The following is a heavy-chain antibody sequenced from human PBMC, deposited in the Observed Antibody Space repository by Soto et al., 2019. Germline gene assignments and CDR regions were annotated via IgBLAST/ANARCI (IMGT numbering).Heavy chain of an antibody. CDR2: ISYDGSNK. CDR1: GFTFSSYG. V-gene: IGHV3-30*18. J-gene: IGHJ5*02. CDR3: AKDGAAAPLDP. Sequence: GGSLRLSCAASGFTFSSYGMHWVRQAPGKGLEWVAVISYDGSNKYYADSVKGRFTISRDNSKNTLYLQMNSLRAEDTAVYYCAKDGAAAPLDPWGQGTLVTVSS. D-gene: IGHD6-13*01.